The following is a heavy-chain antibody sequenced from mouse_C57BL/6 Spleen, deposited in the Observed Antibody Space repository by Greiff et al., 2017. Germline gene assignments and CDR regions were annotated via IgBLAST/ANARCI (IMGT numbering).Heavy chain of an antibody. D-gene: IGHD1-1*01. CDR1: GFTFSSYA. CDR2: ISSGGDYI. CDR3: TRITTVVGDWYFDV. Sequence: EVKLVESGEGLVKPGGSLKLSCAASGFTFSSYAMSWVRQTPEKRLEWVAYISSGGDYIYYADTVKGRFTISRDNARKTLYLQMSSLKSEDTAMYYCTRITTVVGDWYFDVWGTGTTVTVSS. V-gene: IGHV5-9-1*02. J-gene: IGHJ1*03.